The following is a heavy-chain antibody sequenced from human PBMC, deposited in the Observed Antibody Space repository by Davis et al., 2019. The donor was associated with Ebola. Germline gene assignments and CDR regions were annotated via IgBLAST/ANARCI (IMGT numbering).Heavy chain of an antibody. CDR3: ARRGSGHSPYFDY. J-gene: IGHJ4*02. D-gene: IGHD3-22*01. V-gene: IGHV3-30-3*01. CDR2: ISYDGSNK. Sequence: GESLKISCAASGFTFSRYAMHWVRQAPGKGLEWVAVISYDGSNKYYTDSVKGRFTISTDNAKNSLYLQMDSLRAEDTALYYCARRGSGHSPYFDYWGQGTLVTVSS. CDR1: GFTFSRYA.